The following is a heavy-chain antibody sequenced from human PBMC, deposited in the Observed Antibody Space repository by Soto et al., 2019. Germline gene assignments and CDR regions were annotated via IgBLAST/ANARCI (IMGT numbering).Heavy chain of an antibody. CDR3: AKDMRAYYDSSGYYPFY. CDR1: GFTFDDYA. CDR2: ISWNSGSI. D-gene: IGHD3-22*01. V-gene: IGHV3-9*01. Sequence: EVQLVESGGGLVQPGRSLRLSCAASGFTFDDYAMHWVRQAPGKGLEWVSGISWNSGSIGYADSVKGRFTISRDNAKNSLYLQMNSLRAEDTALYYCAKDMRAYYDSSGYYPFYWSQGTLVTVSS. J-gene: IGHJ4*02.